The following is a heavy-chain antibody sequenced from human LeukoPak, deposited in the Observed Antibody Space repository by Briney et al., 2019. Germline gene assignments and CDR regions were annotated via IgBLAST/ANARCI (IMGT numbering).Heavy chain of an antibody. D-gene: IGHD3-22*01. V-gene: IGHV1-69*04. CDR1: GGTFSSYT. CDR2: IIPILGIA. J-gene: IGHJ3*02. CDR3: ARELYYYDSSGYPAAFDI. Sequence: SVKVSCKASGGTFSSYTISWVRQAPGQGLEWMGRIIPILGIANYAQKFQGRVTITADKSTSTAYMELSSLRSEDTAVYYCARELYYYDSSGYPAAFDIWGQGTMVTVSS.